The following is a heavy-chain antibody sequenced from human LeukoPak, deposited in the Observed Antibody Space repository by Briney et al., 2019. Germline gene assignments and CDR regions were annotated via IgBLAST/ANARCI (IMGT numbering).Heavy chain of an antibody. CDR2: ISSSGSTI. V-gene: IGHV3-11*01. CDR3: ARDLPITMIVAQYSGGMDV. J-gene: IGHJ6*02. D-gene: IGHD3-22*01. Sequence: GGSLRLSCAASGFTFSDYYMSWIRQAPGKGLEWVSYISSSGSTIYYADSVKGRFTISRDNAKNSLCLQMNSLRAEDTAVYYCARDLPITMIVAQYSGGMDVWGQGTTVTVSS. CDR1: GFTFSDYY.